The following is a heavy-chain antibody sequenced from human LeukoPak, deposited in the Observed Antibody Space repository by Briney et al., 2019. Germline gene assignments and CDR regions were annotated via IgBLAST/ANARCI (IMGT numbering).Heavy chain of an antibody. CDR1: GGTFSSYA. CDR2: ISPNSGSA. Sequence: ASVKVSCKASGGTFSSYAISWVRQVPGQGLDWMGIISPNSGSATYAQKFQGRLTMTRDTSTSTVYMELNSLTYDDTAVYYCARGLGSGSYYGSWGQGTLVTVSS. CDR3: ARGLGSGSYYGS. J-gene: IGHJ5*02. V-gene: IGHV1-46*01. D-gene: IGHD3-10*01.